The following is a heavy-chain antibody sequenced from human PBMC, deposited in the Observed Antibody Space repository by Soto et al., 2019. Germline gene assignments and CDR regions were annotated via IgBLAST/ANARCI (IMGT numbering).Heavy chain of an antibody. CDR1: GFNFKAYA. J-gene: IGHJ4*02. V-gene: IGHV3-23*01. Sequence: EVQLLESGGASVQPGGSLRLSCVASGFNFKAYAMGWVRQAPGKGLEWVSSITATDGNTYYADSVRGRFTISRDNSRNSVFLQMNGLRPEDSALYYCAKDEGTLSTVFDYWGQGTLVTVSS. CDR3: AKDEGTLSTVFDY. CDR2: ITATDGNT. D-gene: IGHD4-4*01.